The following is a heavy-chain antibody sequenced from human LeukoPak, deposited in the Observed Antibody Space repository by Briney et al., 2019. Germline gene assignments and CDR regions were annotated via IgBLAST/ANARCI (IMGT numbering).Heavy chain of an antibody. CDR1: GGSISSGGYY. J-gene: IGHJ4*02. Sequence: SETLSLTCTVSGGSISSGGYYWSWIRQHPGKGLEWIGYIYYSGSTYYNPSLKSRVTISVDTSKNQFSLKLSSVTAADTAVYYCARDSYSSSWDSFDYWGQGTLVTVSS. CDR2: IYYSGST. V-gene: IGHV4-31*03. CDR3: ARDSYSSSWDSFDY. D-gene: IGHD6-13*01.